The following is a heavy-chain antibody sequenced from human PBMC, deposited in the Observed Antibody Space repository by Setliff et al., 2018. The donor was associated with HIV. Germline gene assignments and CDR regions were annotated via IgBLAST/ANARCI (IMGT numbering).Heavy chain of an antibody. D-gene: IGHD3-22*01. Sequence: GGSLRLSCSTSGFNFRDSWMSWVRQAPGKGLEWVANIKQDGSEKYYVDSVKGRFTISRDNAKNSLYLQMNSLRSEDTAVYYCARDSVPGYDNSGPWYYYYYMDVWGKGTTVTVSS. J-gene: IGHJ6*03. CDR3: ARDSVPGYDNSGPWYYYYYMDV. V-gene: IGHV3-7*03. CDR2: IKQDGSEK. CDR1: GFNFRDSW.